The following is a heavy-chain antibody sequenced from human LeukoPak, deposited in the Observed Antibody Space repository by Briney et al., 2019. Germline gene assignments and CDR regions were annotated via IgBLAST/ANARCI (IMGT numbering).Heavy chain of an antibody. Sequence: SETLSLTCAVSGYSINSGYYWGWIRQPPGKGLEWIGSIYHSGSTSYNPSLKSRVTISVDTSKNHFSLRLTSVTAADTAVYYCARNISLGRDATMVTVFGYWGQGTLVTVSS. D-gene: IGHD5-18*01. V-gene: IGHV4-38-2*01. CDR1: GYSINSGYY. J-gene: IGHJ4*02. CDR2: IYHSGST. CDR3: ARNISLGRDATMVTVFGY.